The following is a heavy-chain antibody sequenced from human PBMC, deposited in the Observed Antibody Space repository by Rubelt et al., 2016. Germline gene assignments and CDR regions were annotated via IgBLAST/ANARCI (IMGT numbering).Heavy chain of an antibody. D-gene: IGHD3-22*01. Sequence: QLQLQESGPGLVRPSETLSLTCSVSGGSISSSNYYWGWVRRPPGKGLAWIGSIYYSGTTYYNPSLKSRVTISVDTSKNQFSRKRSSVTAADTAVYYCARGADSSGYYYWGQGILVTVSA. CDR3: ARGADSSGYYY. V-gene: IGHV4-39*07. CDR2: IYYSGTT. J-gene: IGHJ4*02. CDR1: GGSISSSNYY.